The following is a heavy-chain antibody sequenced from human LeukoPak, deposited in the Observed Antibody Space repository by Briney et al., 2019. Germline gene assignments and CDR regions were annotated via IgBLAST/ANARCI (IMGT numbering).Heavy chain of an antibody. CDR1: GYTFTSYD. CDR2: MNPNSGNT. D-gene: IGHD3-22*01. V-gene: IGHV1-8*01. Sequence: ASVKVSCKAFGYTFTSYDINWVRQATGQGLEWMGWMNPNSGNTGYAQKFQGRVTMTRNTSISTAYMELSSLRSEDTAVYYCARGYYYDSRDAFDIWGQGTMVTVSS. CDR3: ARGYYYDSRDAFDI. J-gene: IGHJ3*02.